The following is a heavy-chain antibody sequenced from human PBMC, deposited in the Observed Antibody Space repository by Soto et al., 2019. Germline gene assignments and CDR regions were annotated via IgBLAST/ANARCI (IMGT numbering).Heavy chain of an antibody. V-gene: IGHV3-23*01. CDR3: AKREERNFDY. CDR2: ISSST. J-gene: IGHJ4*02. Sequence: GGSLRLSCAASGFTFSSYAMTWVRQAPGKGLEWVSTISSSTYYADSVKGRFTISRDNSKNTLYLQMNSLRAEDTAVYYCAKREERNFDYWGQGTLVTVSS. CDR1: GFTFSSYA.